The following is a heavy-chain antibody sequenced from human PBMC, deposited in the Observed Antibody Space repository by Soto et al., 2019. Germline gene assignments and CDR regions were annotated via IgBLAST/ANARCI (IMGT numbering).Heavy chain of an antibody. CDR1: GYTFTSYG. Sequence: VASVKVSCKASGYTFTSYGISWVRQAPGQGLEWMGWISAYNGNTNYAQKLQGRVTMTTDTSTSTAYMELRSLRSDDTAVYYCARAPQFYSSSWYLIDYWGQGTLVTVSS. CDR2: ISAYNGNT. CDR3: ARAPQFYSSSWYLIDY. D-gene: IGHD6-13*01. V-gene: IGHV1-18*01. J-gene: IGHJ4*02.